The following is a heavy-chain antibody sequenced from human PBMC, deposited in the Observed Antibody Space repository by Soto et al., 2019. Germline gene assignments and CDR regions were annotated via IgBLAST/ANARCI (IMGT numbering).Heavy chain of an antibody. D-gene: IGHD5-18*01. CDR3: ARQLWLHGTGLYYFDY. J-gene: IGHJ4*02. CDR1: GFTFSSYS. Sequence: PGGSLRLSCAASGFTFSSYSMNWVRQAPGKGLEWVSPISSSSSYIYYADSVKGRFTISRDNAKNSLYLQMNSLRAEDTAVYYCARQLWLHGTGLYYFDYWGQGTLVTVSS. CDR2: ISSSSSYI. V-gene: IGHV3-21*01.